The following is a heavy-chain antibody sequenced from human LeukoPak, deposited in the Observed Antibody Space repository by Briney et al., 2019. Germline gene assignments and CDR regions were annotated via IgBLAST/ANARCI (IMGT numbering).Heavy chain of an antibody. V-gene: IGHV3-15*01. CDR3: TTALDTAMVGMDY. D-gene: IGHD5-18*01. CDR2: IKSKTDGGTT. J-gene: IGHJ4*02. CDR1: GFTFSNAW. Sequence: GGSLRLSCAASGFTFSNAWMSWVRQAPGKGLEWVGCIKSKTDGGTTDYAAPVKGRFTISRDDSKNTLYLQMNSLKTEDTAVYYCTTALDTAMVGMDYWGQGTLVTVSS.